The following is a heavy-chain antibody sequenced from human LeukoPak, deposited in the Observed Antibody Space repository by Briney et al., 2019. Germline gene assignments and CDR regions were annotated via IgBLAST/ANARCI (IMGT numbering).Heavy chain of an antibody. J-gene: IGHJ4*02. CDR2: ISYDGSNK. V-gene: IGHV3-30*18. D-gene: IGHD3-3*01. Sequence: TGGSLRLSCAASGFTFTDYGMHWVRQAPGKGLEWVAVISYDGSNKYYADSVKGRFTISRDNSKNTLYLQMNSLRAEDTAVYYCAKDGVRYYDFWSGYPTDYWGQGTLVTVSS. CDR3: AKDGVRYYDFWSGYPTDY. CDR1: GFTFTDYG.